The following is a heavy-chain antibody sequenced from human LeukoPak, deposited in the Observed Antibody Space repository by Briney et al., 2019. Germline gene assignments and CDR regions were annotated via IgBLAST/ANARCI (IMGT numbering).Heavy chain of an antibody. CDR3: ARGRGGKYCSGGSCYSYDYYYYYMDV. J-gene: IGHJ6*03. CDR2: IIPIFGTA. D-gene: IGHD2-15*01. V-gene: IGHV1-69*06. Sequence: RASVKVSCKASGGTFSSYAISWVRQAPGQGLEWMGGIIPIFGTANYAQKFQGRVTITADKSTSTAYMELSSLRSEDTAVYYCARGRGGKYCSGGSCYSYDYYYYYMDVWGKGTTVTVSS. CDR1: GGTFSSYA.